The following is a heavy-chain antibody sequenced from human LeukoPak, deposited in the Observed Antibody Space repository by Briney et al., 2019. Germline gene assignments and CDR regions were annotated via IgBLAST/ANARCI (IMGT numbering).Heavy chain of an antibody. Sequence: PGGSLRLSCAASGFTFSSYAMSWVRQAPGKGLEWVANIKQDGSEKYYVDSVKGRFTISRDNAKNSLYLQMNSLRAEDTAVYYCARELWGATAAFDIWGQGTVVTVSS. CDR2: IKQDGSEK. D-gene: IGHD1-26*01. CDR1: GFTFSSYA. CDR3: ARELWGATAAFDI. J-gene: IGHJ3*02. V-gene: IGHV3-7*01.